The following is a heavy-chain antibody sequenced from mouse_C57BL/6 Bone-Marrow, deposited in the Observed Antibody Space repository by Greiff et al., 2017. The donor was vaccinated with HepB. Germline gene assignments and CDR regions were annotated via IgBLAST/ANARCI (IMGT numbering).Heavy chain of an antibody. Sequence: EVKLQQSGPELVKPGASVKMSCKASGYTFTDYNMHWVKQSHGKSLEWIGYINPNNGGTSYNQKFKGKATLTVNKSSSTAYMELRSLTSEDSAVYYCVDYSNYEGVFDYWGQGTTLTVSS. CDR2: INPNNGGT. V-gene: IGHV1-22*01. J-gene: IGHJ2*01. CDR1: GYTFTDYN. CDR3: VDYSNYEGVFDY. D-gene: IGHD2-5*01.